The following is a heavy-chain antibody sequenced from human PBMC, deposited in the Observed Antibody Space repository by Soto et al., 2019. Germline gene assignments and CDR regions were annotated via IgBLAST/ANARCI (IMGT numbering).Heavy chain of an antibody. D-gene: IGHD1-26*01. CDR1: GGTFSSYA. CDR3: ARDVGGATPDAFDI. J-gene: IGHJ3*02. Sequence: SVKVSCKASGGTFSSYAISWVRQAPGQGLEWMGGIIPIFGTANYAQKFQGRVTITADKSTSTAHMELSSLRSEDTAVYYCARDVGGATPDAFDIWGQGTMVTVSS. V-gene: IGHV1-69*06. CDR2: IIPIFGTA.